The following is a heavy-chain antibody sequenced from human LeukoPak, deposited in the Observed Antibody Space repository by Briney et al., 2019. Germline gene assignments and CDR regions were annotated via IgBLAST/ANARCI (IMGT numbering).Heavy chain of an antibody. Sequence: PSQTLSLTCTVSGGSISSGGYYWSWIRQHPGKGLEWIGYIYYSGSTYYNPSLKSRVTTSVDTSKNQFSLKLSSVTAADTAVYYCARQGVEDQLLFGWFDPWGQGTLVTVSS. J-gene: IGHJ5*02. CDR3: ARQGVEDQLLFGWFDP. CDR1: GGSISSGGYY. D-gene: IGHD2-2*01. V-gene: IGHV4-31*03. CDR2: IYYSGST.